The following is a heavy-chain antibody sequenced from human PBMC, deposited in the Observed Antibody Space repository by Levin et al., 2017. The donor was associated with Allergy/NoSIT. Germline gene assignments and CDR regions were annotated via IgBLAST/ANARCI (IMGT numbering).Heavy chain of an antibody. CDR1: GFIFDEYA. D-gene: IGHD4/OR15-4a*01. Sequence: GGSLRLSCAASGFIFDEYAMHWVRQAPGKGLEWVSGINWNGGDVGYVESVKGRFTVSRDNANNSLYLQMNSLRAEDTALYYCIQGSSANYYGDNALAFWGRGTLVTVSS. CDR3: IQGSSANYYGDNALAF. CDR2: INWNGGDV. V-gene: IGHV3-9*01. J-gene: IGHJ4*02.